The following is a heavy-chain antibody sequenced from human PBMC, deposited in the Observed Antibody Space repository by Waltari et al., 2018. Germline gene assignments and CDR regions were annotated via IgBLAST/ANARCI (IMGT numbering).Heavy chain of an antibody. D-gene: IGHD1-1*01. CDR1: GFTFSSHW. CDR3: AREGIWSLDY. Sequence: EVQLVESGGGLVQPGGSLRLSCVGSGFTFSSHWMHWVRQAPGKGLELVSLIKNDGSITVYVDSVKGRFTISRDNVKNTVYLQMNSLRAEDTAVYYCAREGIWSLDYWGQGDLVTVSS. CDR2: IKNDGSIT. V-gene: IGHV3-74*01. J-gene: IGHJ4*02.